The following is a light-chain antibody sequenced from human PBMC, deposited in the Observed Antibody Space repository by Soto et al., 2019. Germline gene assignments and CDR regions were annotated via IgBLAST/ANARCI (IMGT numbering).Light chain of an antibody. Sequence: QSALTQPSSVSGSPGQLITISYTGASSDVGRYNYISWYQLHPGKAPKLIIYEVSSGHSGVSNRLSGSKSGNAASLPFSGLRAEDEAVYYCNSYARSTAYVFGSGTKVTVL. CDR2: EVS. J-gene: IGLJ1*01. CDR3: NSYARSTAYV. V-gene: IGLV2-14*01. CDR1: SSDVGRYNY.